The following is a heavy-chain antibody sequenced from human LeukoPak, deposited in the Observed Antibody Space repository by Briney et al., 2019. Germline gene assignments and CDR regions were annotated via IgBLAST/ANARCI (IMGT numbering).Heavy chain of an antibody. V-gene: IGHV3-7*01. CDR1: GFTFSNYW. D-gene: IGHD6-13*01. J-gene: IGHJ5*02. CDR3: AREFSSWYRTEGRFDP. CDR2: IKQDGSEK. Sequence: GGSLRLSCVASGFTFSNYWMTWVRQAPGRGLEWVANIKQDGSEKYYVDSVRGRFTISRDNAKNSLYLQVISLRAEDTAVYYCAREFSSWYRTEGRFDPWGQGTLVTVSS.